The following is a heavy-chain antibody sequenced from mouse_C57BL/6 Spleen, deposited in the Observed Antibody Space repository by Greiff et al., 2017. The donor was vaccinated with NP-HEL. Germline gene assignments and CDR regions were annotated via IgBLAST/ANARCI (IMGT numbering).Heavy chain of an antibody. D-gene: IGHD1-1*01. CDR3: ANGSSYEDYYAMDY. Sequence: VQLKESVAELVRPGASVKLSCTASGFNIKNTYMHWVKQRPEQGLEWIGRIDPANGNTKYAPKFQGKATITADTSSNTAYLQLSSLTSEDTAIYYCANGSSYEDYYAMDYWGQGTSVTVSS. J-gene: IGHJ4*01. V-gene: IGHV14-3*01. CDR2: IDPANGNT. CDR1: GFNIKNTY.